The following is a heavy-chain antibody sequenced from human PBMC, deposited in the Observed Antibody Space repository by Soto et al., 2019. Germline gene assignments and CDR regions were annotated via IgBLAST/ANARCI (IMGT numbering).Heavy chain of an antibody. D-gene: IGHD1-7*01. Sequence: QVQLVQSGAEVKKPGASVKVSCKTSGYTFSMHAIHWVRQAPGQGLEWMGWINAGNGDTKYSENFQGRVAITRDADASAAYMEVRSLRSEDTAIYYCARDEGGWNSIEGGFVKFILDYWGQGSVVTVSS. CDR1: GYTFSMHA. CDR2: INAGNGDT. CDR3: ARDEGGWNSIEGGFVKFILDY. V-gene: IGHV1-3*01. J-gene: IGHJ4*02.